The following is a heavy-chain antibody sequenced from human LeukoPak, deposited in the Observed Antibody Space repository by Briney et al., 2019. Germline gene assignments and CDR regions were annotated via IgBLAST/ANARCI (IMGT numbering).Heavy chain of an antibody. D-gene: IGHD6-13*01. CDR3: AYYPQRNTAAGNSKEFADY. CDR1: GFTFSSYY. V-gene: IGHV3-23*01. CDR2: ISVSGDWT. Sequence: PGGSLRLSCEASGFTFSSYYMIWVRQAPGKGLEWVSVISVSGDWTYYADSVKGRFTISRDNSKNTLYLQMNSLRAEDTAVYYWAYYPQRNTAAGNSKEFADYWGQGTLVTVSS. J-gene: IGHJ4*02.